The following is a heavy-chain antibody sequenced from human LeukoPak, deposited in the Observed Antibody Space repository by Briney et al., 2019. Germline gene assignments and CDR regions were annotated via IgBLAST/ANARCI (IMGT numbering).Heavy chain of an antibody. D-gene: IGHD5-18*01. CDR2: TYHSGGT. CDR3: ARDTSPLRGYSYGYDPY. CDR1: GGSISSGGYY. V-gene: IGHV4-30-2*01. J-gene: IGHJ4*02. Sequence: ASQTLSLTCTVSGGSISSGGYYWSWIRQPPGKGLEWIGYTYHSGGTYYNPSLKSRVTISVDRSKNQFSLKLSSVTAADTAVYYCARDTSPLRGYSYGYDPYWGQGTLVTVSS.